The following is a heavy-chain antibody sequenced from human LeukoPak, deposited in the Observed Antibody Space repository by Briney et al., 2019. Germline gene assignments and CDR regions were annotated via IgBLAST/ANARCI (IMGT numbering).Heavy chain of an antibody. CDR1: GFTVSSNY. J-gene: IGHJ4*02. D-gene: IGHD2-21*02. CDR2: IYSGGST. Sequence: GGSLRLSCAASGFTVSSNYMSWVRQAPGKGLEWVSVIYSGGSTYYADSVKGRFTISRDNSKNTLYLQMNSLRAEDTAVYYCARYVVVTAYFDYWGQGTLVTVSS. V-gene: IGHV3-53*01. CDR3: ARYVVVTAYFDY.